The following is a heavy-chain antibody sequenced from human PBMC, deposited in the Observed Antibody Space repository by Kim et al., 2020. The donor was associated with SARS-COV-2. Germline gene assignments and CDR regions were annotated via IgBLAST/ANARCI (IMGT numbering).Heavy chain of an antibody. CDR2: TYYRSKWYN. J-gene: IGHJ3*02. Sequence: SQTLSLTCAISGDSVSSNSAAWNWIRQSPSRGLEWLGRTYYRSKWYNDYAVSVKSRITINPDTSKNQFSLQLNSVTPEDTAVYYCARERNSSSWYGVFPNWINVGHDAFDIWGQGTMVTVSS. D-gene: IGHD6-13*01. CDR1: GDSVSSNSAA. V-gene: IGHV6-1*01. CDR3: ARERNSSSWYGVFPNWINVGHDAFDI.